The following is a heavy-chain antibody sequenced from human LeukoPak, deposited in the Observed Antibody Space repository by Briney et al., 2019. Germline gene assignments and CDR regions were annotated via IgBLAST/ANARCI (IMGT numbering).Heavy chain of an antibody. CDR2: IDWNGGST. CDR3: ARFRYTGSYWTYFDY. Sequence: GGSLRLSCAASGFTFDDYAMSWVRQAPGKGLEWVSGIDWNGGSTGYVDSVKGRFTISRDNAKNSLFLQMNSLRADDTALYYCARFRYTGSYWTYFDYWGQGTLITVSS. V-gene: IGHV3-20*04. CDR1: GFTFDDYA. D-gene: IGHD1-26*01. J-gene: IGHJ4*02.